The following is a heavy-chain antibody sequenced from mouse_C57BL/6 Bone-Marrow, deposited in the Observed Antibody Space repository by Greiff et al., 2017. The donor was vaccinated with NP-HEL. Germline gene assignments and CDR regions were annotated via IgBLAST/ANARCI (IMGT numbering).Heavy chain of an antibody. CDR1: GFTFSDYY. D-gene: IGHD2-5*01. V-gene: IGHV5-12*01. Sequence: EVKLEESGGGLVQPGGSLKLSCAASGFTFSDYYMYWVRQTPEKRLEWVAYISNGGGSTYYQDTVKGRFTISRDNAKNTLYRQMSRLKSEDTAMYYCARHGYYSTPFDYWGQGTTLTVSS. CDR3: ARHGYYSTPFDY. J-gene: IGHJ2*01. CDR2: ISNGGGST.